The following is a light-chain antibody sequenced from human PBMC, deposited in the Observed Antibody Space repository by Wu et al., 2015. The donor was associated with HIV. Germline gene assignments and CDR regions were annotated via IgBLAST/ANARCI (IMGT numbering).Light chain of an antibody. J-gene: IGKJ1*01. Sequence: LVCXSRTRKPPKVLXLCXITLKSRGPDSRFSGSGSGTDFTLTISSLQPEDVATYYCQKYNTAPWTFGQGTKVEMK. CDR2: XI. CDR3: QKYNTAPWT. V-gene: IGKV1-27*01.